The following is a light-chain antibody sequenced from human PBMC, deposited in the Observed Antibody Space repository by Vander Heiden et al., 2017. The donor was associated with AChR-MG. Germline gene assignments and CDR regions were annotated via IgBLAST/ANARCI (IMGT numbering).Light chain of an antibody. CDR1: PGAVKSGHY. Sequence: QAVLTQTPSLTVSPGVTVSLTWGRSPGAVKSGHYPYWFQQKPVQAPRTLIYDTSTKDSGTPARFSGSRLGGKAALTLTGAQPEDEAEYYCLLSYSGARVFGGGTKLTVL. J-gene: IGLJ3*02. V-gene: IGLV7-46*01. CDR3: LLSYSGARV. CDR2: DTS.